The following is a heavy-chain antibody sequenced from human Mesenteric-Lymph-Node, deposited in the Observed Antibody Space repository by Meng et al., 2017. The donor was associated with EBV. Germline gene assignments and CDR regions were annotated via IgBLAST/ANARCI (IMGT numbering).Heavy chain of an antibody. CDR1: GGSFSGYF. V-gene: IGHV4-34*01. D-gene: IGHD3/OR15-3a*01. CDR3: ARGPYSDWPLAAY. CDR2: ISHTGGT. Sequence: QVHLQQWGAGLLKPSETLSLTRAVYGGSFSGYFSTWIRPPPVKGLEWIGEISHTGGTNYNPSLKSRVTISLDTSKNQFSLNLNSVTAADTAVYYCARGPYSDWPLAAYWGQGTLVTVYS. J-gene: IGHJ4*02.